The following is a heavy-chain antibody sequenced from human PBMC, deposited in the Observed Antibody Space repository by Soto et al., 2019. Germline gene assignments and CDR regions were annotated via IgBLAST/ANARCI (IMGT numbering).Heavy chain of an antibody. D-gene: IGHD3-22*01. V-gene: IGHV3-48*03. CDR1: GFTFSSYE. CDR3: ARAQTYYYDSSGYYEGWFDP. Sequence: GGSLRLSCAASGFTFSSYEMNWVRQAPGKGLEWVSYISSSGSTIYYADSVKGRFTISRDNAKNSLYLQMNSLRAEDTAVYYCARAQTYYYDSSGYYEGWFDPWGQGTLDTVSS. J-gene: IGHJ5*02. CDR2: ISSSGSTI.